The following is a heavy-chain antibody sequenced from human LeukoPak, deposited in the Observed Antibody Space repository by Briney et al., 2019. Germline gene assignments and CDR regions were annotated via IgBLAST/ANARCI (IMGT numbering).Heavy chain of an antibody. Sequence: GGSLRLSCAASGFTFDDYAMFWVRQAPGKGLEWVSGISWDSKNIGYAASVKGRFTIFRDNAKNSLYLQLHSLRPEDTAFYYCARGNRDSSGFYYYYGMDVWGQGTTVTVSS. D-gene: IGHD6-19*01. CDR1: GFTFDDYA. CDR3: ARGNRDSSGFYYYYGMDV. J-gene: IGHJ6*02. CDR2: ISWDSKNI. V-gene: IGHV3-9*01.